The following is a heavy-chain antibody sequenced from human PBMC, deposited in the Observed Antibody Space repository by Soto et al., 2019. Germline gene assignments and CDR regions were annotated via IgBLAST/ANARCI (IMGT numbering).Heavy chain of an antibody. V-gene: IGHV3-23*01. Sequence: GGSLSLSCAASGFKFSNYAMSWVRQAPWRGLEWVSLISATGVGTYYADSVKGRFTISRDNSHNTLYLQVHSLTAEDTAVYYCAKDRRAGGNSAFYFDFWGQGAQVTVSS. D-gene: IGHD3-16*01. CDR3: AKDRRAGGNSAFYFDF. CDR1: GFKFSNYA. CDR2: ISATGVGT. J-gene: IGHJ4*02.